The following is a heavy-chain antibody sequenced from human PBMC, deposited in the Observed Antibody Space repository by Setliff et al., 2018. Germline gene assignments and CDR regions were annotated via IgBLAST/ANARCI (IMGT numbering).Heavy chain of an antibody. V-gene: IGHV4-38-2*01. CDR3: ARTSTGRYFDV. D-gene: IGHD2-8*02. CDR1: DFPVSGVYY. J-gene: IGHJ2*01. CDR2: VYYRGST. Sequence: LSLTCAVFDFPVSGVYYWGWIRQPPGKGLEWIANVYYRGSTHYNPSLESRVTMSFDTSKNQFSLKLSSVTAADTAVYYCARTSTGRYFDVWGRGTLVTVSS.